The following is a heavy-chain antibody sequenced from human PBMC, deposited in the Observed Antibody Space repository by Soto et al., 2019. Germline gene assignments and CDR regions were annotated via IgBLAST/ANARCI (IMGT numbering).Heavy chain of an antibody. CDR3: ASEWRRVGY. CDR2: ISSSSSTI. CDR1: GFTFSSYS. D-gene: IGHD5-12*01. J-gene: IGHJ4*02. Sequence: EVQLVESGGGLVQPGGSLRLSCAASGFTFSSYSMNWVGQAPGKRLEWVSYISSSSSTIYYADSVKGRFTISRDNAKNSLYLQMNSLRAEDTAVYYCASEWRRVGYWGQGTLVTVSS. V-gene: IGHV3-48*01.